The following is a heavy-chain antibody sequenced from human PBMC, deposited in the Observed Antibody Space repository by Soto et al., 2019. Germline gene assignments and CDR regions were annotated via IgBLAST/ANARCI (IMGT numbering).Heavy chain of an antibody. CDR2: VYYSGAT. D-gene: IGHD3-16*01. CDR1: GDSMATGGHY. CDR3: ARDKDLQPTVWGF. Sequence: SETLSLTCTVSGDSMATGGHYYNWIRQVPGRGLEWIGYVYYSGATHYTPSLRARATISRDTSKNQFSLRLISVTAADTALYYCARDKDLQPTVWGFWGQGIQVTVSS. V-gene: IGHV4-31*03. J-gene: IGHJ4*02.